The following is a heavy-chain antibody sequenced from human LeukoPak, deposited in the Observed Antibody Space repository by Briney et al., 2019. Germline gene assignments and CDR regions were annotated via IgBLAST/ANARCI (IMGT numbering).Heavy chain of an antibody. CDR2: IYSGGTT. V-gene: IGHV3-66*01. Sequence: QSGGSLRLSCVVSGFTVTSNYMSWVRQAPGKGLEWVSVIYSGGTTNYADSVKGRFTVYRDNSKNTLYLQMNSLRAEDTAVYYCASKLTSGYWGQGTLDTVSS. CDR3: ASKLTSGY. CDR1: GFTVTSNY. J-gene: IGHJ4*02. D-gene: IGHD4-17*01.